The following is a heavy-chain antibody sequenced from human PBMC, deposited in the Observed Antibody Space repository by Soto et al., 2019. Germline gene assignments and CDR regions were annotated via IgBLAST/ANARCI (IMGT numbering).Heavy chain of an antibody. J-gene: IGHJ4*02. V-gene: IGHV4-4*02. CDR1: GGSISSSNW. D-gene: IGHD4-4*01. Sequence: SETLFLTCAVSGGSISSSNWWNWVRQPPGKGLEWIGEIYRSGSTKYNPSLKSRVTLSIDKSKNQFSLNLTSVTAADTAVYYCASRMTTVTSLDYWGQGNLVTVSS. CDR2: IYRSGST. CDR3: ASRMTTVTSLDY.